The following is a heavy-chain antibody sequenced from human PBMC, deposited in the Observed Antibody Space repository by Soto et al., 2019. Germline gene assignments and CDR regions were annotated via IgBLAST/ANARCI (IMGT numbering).Heavy chain of an antibody. J-gene: IGHJ2*01. CDR1: GGSISSGDYY. CDR3: ARDQGLLPYWYFDL. V-gene: IGHV4-30-4*01. CDR2: IYYSGST. D-gene: IGHD3-22*01. Sequence: SETLSLTCTVSGGSISSGDYYWSWIRQPPGKGLEWIGYIYYSGSTYYNPSLKSRVTISVDTSKNQFSLKLSSVTAADTAVYYCARDQGLLPYWYFDLWGRGXLVTVYS.